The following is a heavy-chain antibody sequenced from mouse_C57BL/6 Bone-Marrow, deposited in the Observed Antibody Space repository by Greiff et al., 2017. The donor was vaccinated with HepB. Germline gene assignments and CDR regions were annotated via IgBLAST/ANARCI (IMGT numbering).Heavy chain of an antibody. CDR3: ARSPNTTAVSMDY. Sequence: QVQLQQPGAELVMPGASVKLSCKASGYTFTSYWMHWVKQRPGQGLEWIGEIDPSDSYTNYKQKFKGTSTVTVDKSSSTAYMPLSSLTSEDSAVYYCARSPNTTAVSMDYWGQGTSVTVSS. J-gene: IGHJ4*01. CDR2: IDPSDSYT. D-gene: IGHD1-2*01. CDR1: GYTFTSYW. V-gene: IGHV1-69*01.